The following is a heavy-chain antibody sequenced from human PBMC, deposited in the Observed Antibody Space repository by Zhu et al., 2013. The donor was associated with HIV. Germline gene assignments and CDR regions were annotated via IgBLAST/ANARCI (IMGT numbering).Heavy chain of an antibody. CDR1: GYTFNRYG. V-gene: IGHV1-69*13. D-gene: IGHD6-13*01. J-gene: IGHJ4*02. CDR3: ARGGEQQLVPYYFDY. Sequence: QVQLVQSGAEVKKVGASVKVSCKASGYTFNRYGITWVRQAPGQGLEWMGGIIPIFGRANSAQKFQGRITITADESTSTAYMELSSLRSEDTAIYYCARGGEQQLVPYYFDYWGQGTLVTVSS. CDR2: IIPIFGRA.